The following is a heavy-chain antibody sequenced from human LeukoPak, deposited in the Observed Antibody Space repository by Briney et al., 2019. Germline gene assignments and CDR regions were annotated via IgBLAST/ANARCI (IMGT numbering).Heavy chain of an antibody. CDR2: ISAYNGNT. CDR3: ARDVLRVGGIAAAGRFGY. V-gene: IGHV1-18*01. D-gene: IGHD6-13*01. J-gene: IGHJ4*02. CDR1: GYTFTSYG. Sequence: AASVKVSCKASGYTFTSYGISWVRQAPGQGLEWMGWISAYNGNTNYAQKLQGRVTMTTDTSTSTAYMELRSLRSDDTAVYYRARDVLRVGGIAAAGRFGYWGQGTLVTVSS.